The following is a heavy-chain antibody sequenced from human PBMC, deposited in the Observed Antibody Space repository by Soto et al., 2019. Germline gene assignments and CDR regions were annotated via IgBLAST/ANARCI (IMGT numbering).Heavy chain of an antibody. J-gene: IGHJ3*02. Sequence: QLQLQESGPGLVKPSETLSLICTVSGGSISGYFWSWVRQPAGKGLEWIGRIYSAGSTNYNPSLKSRVTMSVDTSQNQFSLKLTSVTAAGTAMYYCVRGDVFDIWGRGTMGTVSS. V-gene: IGHV4-4*07. CDR3: VRGDVFDI. D-gene: IGHD3-16*01. CDR1: GGSISGYF. CDR2: IYSAGST.